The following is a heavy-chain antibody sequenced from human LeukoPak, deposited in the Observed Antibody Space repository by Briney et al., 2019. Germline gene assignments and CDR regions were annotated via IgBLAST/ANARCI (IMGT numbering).Heavy chain of an antibody. D-gene: IGHD6-19*01. J-gene: IGHJ6*03. CDR3: ARGGRYINSSGWYGGYYYYYMDV. V-gene: IGHV7-4-1*02. Sequence: ASVKVSCKASGYTFTSCAMNWVRQAPGQGLEWMGWINTNTGNPTYAQGFTGRFVFSLDTSVSTAYLQISSLKAEDTAVYYCARGGRYINSSGWYGGYYYYYMDVWGKGTTVTVSS. CDR2: INTNTGNP. CDR1: GYTFTSCA.